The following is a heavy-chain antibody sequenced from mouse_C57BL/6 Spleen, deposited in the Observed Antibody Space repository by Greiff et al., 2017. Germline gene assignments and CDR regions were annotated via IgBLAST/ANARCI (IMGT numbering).Heavy chain of an antibody. V-gene: IGHV3-1*01. D-gene: IGHD2-4*01. J-gene: IGHJ3*01. CDR2: ISYSGST. CDR1: GYSITSGYD. CDR3: AREGNYDYSFAY. Sequence: DVKLVESGPGMVKPSQSLSLTCTVTGYSITSGYDWHWIRHFPGNKLEWMGYISYSGSTNYNPSLKSRISITHDTSKNHFFLKLNSVTTEDTATYYCAREGNYDYSFAYWGQGTLVTVSA.